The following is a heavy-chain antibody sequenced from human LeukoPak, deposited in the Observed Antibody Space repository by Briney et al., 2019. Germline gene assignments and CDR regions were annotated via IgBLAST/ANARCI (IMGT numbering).Heavy chain of an antibody. D-gene: IGHD6-13*01. CDR2: IHGSGST. CDR3: ARGRSSSWSSFDY. Sequence: SETLSLTCTVSGGSISSDHWSWIRQPPGKGLEWIGYIHGSGSTKYNPSLKSRVTISVDTSKNLFSLKVSSVTAADAAVYYCARGRSSSWSSFDYWGQGTLVTVSS. J-gene: IGHJ4*02. V-gene: IGHV4-59*08. CDR1: GGSISSDH.